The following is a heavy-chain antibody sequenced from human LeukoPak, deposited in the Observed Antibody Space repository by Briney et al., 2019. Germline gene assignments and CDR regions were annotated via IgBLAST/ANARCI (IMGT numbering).Heavy chain of an antibody. V-gene: IGHV4-59*08. D-gene: IGHD5-18*01. Sequence: SETLSLTCTVSGGSISSYYWSWIRQPPGKGLEWIGYIYYSGSTNYNPSLKSRVTISVDTSKNQFSLTLSSVTAADTAVYYCARGQIADMATGWFDPWGQGTLVTVSS. J-gene: IGHJ5*02. CDR2: IYYSGST. CDR3: ARGQIADMATGWFDP. CDR1: GGSISSYY.